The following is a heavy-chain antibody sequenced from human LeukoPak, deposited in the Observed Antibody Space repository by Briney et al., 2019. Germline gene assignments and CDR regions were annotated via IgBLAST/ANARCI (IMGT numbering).Heavy chain of an antibody. CDR1: GFTFSTYW. V-gene: IGHV3-7*04. J-gene: IGHJ4*02. Sequence: GGSLRLFCAASGFTFSTYWMTWVRQAPGKGPEWVANIKEDGSATYYVDSVKGRFTISRDNAKKSLYLQMNSLRAEDTAVYYCARDSPGYLAYDSWGQGTLVTVPS. D-gene: IGHD1-1*01. CDR3: ARDSPGYLAYDS. CDR2: IKEDGSAT.